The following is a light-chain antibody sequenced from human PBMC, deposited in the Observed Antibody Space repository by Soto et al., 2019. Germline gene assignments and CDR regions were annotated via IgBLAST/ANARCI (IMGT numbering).Light chain of an antibody. J-gene: IGKJ1*01. CDR3: QQCYMGWT. CDR2: DAS. Sequence: DIQMTQSPSTLSGSVGDRVTITCRASESISKWLAWYQQKPGKAPELLISDASSLESGVPSRFSGTGSGTEFTFSITSLQPEDFGTYYCQQCYMGWTFGQGTKVDI. CDR1: ESISKW. V-gene: IGKV1-5*01.